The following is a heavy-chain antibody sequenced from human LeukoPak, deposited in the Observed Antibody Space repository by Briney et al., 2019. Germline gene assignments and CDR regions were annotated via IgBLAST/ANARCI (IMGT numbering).Heavy chain of an antibody. D-gene: IGHD4-17*01. CDR3: ASRSGSDYGDYGEY. Sequence: GGSLRLSCAASGFTFSNYNMNWVRQAPGRGLEWVSYISSSSTTIYYADSVKGRFTISRDNAKNSLYLQMNSLRAEDTAVYYCASRSGSDYGDYGEYWGQGTLVTVSS. J-gene: IGHJ4*02. V-gene: IGHV3-48*01. CDR2: ISSSSTTI. CDR1: GFTFSNYN.